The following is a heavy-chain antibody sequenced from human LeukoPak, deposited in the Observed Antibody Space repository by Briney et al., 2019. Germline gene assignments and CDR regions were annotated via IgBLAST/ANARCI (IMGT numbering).Heavy chain of an antibody. D-gene: IGHD4-23*01. CDR3: ARFLHGNSLDD. CDR2: IYFDASDT. CDR1: GDPLIDTY. Sequence: GASLLISGNCSGDPLIDTYIAWVRPKPGKGLEWMGIIYFDASDTSYSPSFQGQVTISVDHSITTAYLQWTSLKTSDTAMYYCARFLHGNSLDDGGQGSLVIVSS. J-gene: IGHJ4*02. V-gene: IGHV5-51*01.